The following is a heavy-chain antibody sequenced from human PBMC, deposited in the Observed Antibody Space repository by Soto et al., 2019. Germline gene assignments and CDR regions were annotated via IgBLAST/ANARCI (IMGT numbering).Heavy chain of an antibody. CDR3: AKDRRESQYDYVWGSYSALDAFDI. J-gene: IGHJ3*02. Sequence: GGSLRLSCAASGFTFSSYGMHWVRQAPGKWLEWVAVISYDGSNKYYADSVKGRFTISRDNSKNTLYLQMNSLRAEDTAVYYCAKDRRESQYDYVWGSYSALDAFDIWGQGXMVTV. V-gene: IGHV3-30*18. CDR2: ISYDGSNK. D-gene: IGHD3-16*01. CDR1: GFTFSSYG.